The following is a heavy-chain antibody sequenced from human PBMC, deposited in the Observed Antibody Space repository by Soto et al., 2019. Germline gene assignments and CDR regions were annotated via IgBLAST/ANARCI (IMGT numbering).Heavy chain of an antibody. V-gene: IGHV1-3*01. CDR1: GYTFTSYA. CDR2: INAGNGNT. J-gene: IGHJ4*02. Sequence: VASVKVSCKASGYTFTSYAMHWVRQAPGQRLEWMGWINAGNGNTKYPQKFQGRVTITRDTSASTAYMELSSLRSEDTAVYYCARGSGYYYWDDYWGQGTLVTVSS. CDR3: ARGSGYYYWDDY. D-gene: IGHD3-22*01.